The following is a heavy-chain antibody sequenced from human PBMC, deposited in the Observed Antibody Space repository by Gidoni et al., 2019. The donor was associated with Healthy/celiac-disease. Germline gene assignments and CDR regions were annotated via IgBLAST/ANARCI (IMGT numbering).Heavy chain of an antibody. CDR1: GFPFSSYG. CDR2: IWYDGSNK. CDR3: ARGVDYVWGSLDY. D-gene: IGHD3-16*01. Sequence: QVQLVESGGGVVQPGRSLRLSCAASGFPFSSYGMHWVRQAPGKGLEWVAVIWYDGSNKYYADSVKGRFTISRDNSKNTLYLQMNSLRAEDTAVYYCARGVDYVWGSLDYWGQGTLVTVSS. V-gene: IGHV3-33*01. J-gene: IGHJ4*02.